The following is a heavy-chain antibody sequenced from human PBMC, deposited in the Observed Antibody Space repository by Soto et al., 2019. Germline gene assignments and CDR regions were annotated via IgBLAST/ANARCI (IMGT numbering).Heavy chain of an antibody. CDR1: GYTFIDYF. CDR2: INPKTGDT. Sequence: ASVKVSCKAFGYTFIDYFMHWVRQAPGQGLEWMGWINPKTGDTNYPQKFQGRVTMTTDTSISTAYMELSGLTSNDAAIYFCATCTWHQYYYYYGMDVWGQGTTVTSP. J-gene: IGHJ6*02. CDR3: ATCTWHQYYYYYGMDV. V-gene: IGHV1-2*02.